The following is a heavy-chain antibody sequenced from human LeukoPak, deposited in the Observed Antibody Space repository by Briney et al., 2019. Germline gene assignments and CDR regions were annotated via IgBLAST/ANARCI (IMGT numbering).Heavy chain of an antibody. CDR2: IYTSGST. CDR3: ARGPTTVVTLYYYYYYMDV. V-gene: IGHV4-61*02. Sequence: PSQTLSLTCTGSGGSISSGSYYWSWIRQPAGKGLEWIGRIYTSGSTNYNPSLKSRVTISVDTSKNQFSLKLSSVTAADTAVYYCARGPTTVVTLYYYYYYMDVWGKGTTVTVSS. J-gene: IGHJ6*03. D-gene: IGHD4-23*01. CDR1: GGSISSGSYY.